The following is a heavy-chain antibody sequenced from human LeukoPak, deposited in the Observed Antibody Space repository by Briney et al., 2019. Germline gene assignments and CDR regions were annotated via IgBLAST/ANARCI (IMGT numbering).Heavy chain of an antibody. D-gene: IGHD1-26*01. CDR1: GYTFTSYG. J-gene: IGHJ4*02. Sequence: ASVKVSCKASGYTFTSYGISWVRQAPGQGLEWMGWISAYNGNTNYAQKFQGRVTMTTDTSTGTAYMDLRNLRFDDTAVYFCARSGRGTYYYFDLWGQGTLVTVSS. V-gene: IGHV1-18*01. CDR2: ISAYNGNT. CDR3: ARSGRGTYYYFDL.